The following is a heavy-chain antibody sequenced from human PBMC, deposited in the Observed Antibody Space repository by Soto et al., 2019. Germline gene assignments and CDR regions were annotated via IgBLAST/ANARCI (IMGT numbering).Heavy chain of an antibody. Sequence: EVQLLESGGGLVQPGGSLRLSCAASGFTFSISAISWVRQAPGKGLEWVSAISGSGDYTYYADSVKGRFAISRDNSKNTLYLQMNSLRAEDTAVYYCAKVLKAVAGTYDYWGQGTLVTVSS. J-gene: IGHJ4*02. CDR1: GFTFSISA. CDR2: ISGSGDYT. V-gene: IGHV3-23*01. D-gene: IGHD6-19*01. CDR3: AKVLKAVAGTYDY.